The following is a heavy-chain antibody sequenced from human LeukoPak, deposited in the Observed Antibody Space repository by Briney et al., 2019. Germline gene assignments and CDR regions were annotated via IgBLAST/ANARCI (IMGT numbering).Heavy chain of an antibody. Sequence: ASVKVSCKASGYTFTSYGISWVRQAPGQGLEWMGWISAYNGNTNYAQKLQGRVTMTTDTSTSTAYMELRSLRSDDTAVYYCARDELYYDILTGYYRDDAFDIWGQGTMVTVSS. CDR1: GYTFTSYG. CDR2: ISAYNGNT. CDR3: ARDELYYDILTGYYRDDAFDI. V-gene: IGHV1-18*01. J-gene: IGHJ3*02. D-gene: IGHD3-9*01.